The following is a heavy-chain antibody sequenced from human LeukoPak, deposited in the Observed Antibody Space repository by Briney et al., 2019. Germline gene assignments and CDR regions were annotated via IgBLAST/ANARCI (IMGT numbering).Heavy chain of an antibody. CDR3: ARWERYSSSWFFIDY. CDR1: GGSISTYY. V-gene: IGHV4-4*07. D-gene: IGHD6-13*01. Sequence: PSETLSLTCTVSGGSISTYYWNWIRQPAGKGLEWIGRIYTTGITNYNPSLNSRVTMSVDTSKNQFSLKLSSVTAADTAVYYCARWERYSSSWFFIDYWGQGTLVTVSS. CDR2: IYTTGIT. J-gene: IGHJ4*02.